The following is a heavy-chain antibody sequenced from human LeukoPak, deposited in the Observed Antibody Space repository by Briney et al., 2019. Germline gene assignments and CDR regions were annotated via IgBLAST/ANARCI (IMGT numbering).Heavy chain of an antibody. D-gene: IGHD5-24*01. CDR1: GDPISSYY. Sequence: PSETLSLTCTVSGDPISSYYWSWIRQPPGKGLEWIGYIYYSGSTNYNPSLKSRVTISVDTSKNQFSLKLSSVTAADTAVYYCVRDGRDGYHWFDPWGQGTLLTVSS. J-gene: IGHJ5*02. CDR2: IYYSGST. V-gene: IGHV4-59*01. CDR3: VRDGRDGYHWFDP.